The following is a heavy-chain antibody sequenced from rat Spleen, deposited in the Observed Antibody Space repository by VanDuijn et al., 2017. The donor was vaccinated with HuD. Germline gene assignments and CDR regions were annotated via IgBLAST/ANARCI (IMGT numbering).Heavy chain of an antibody. CDR1: GFTFSDYS. J-gene: IGHJ2*01. D-gene: IGHD1-2*01. CDR2: TIYDGSGT. CDR3: AKGPYYYSSYTPFDY. V-gene: IGHV5-17*01. Sequence: EVQLVESGGGLVQPGRSLKLSCAASGFTFSDYSMAWVRQAPKKGPEWVATTIYDGSGTYYRDSVRGRFTISRDNAKSTLYLQMESLRSEDTATYYCAKGPYYYSSYTPFDYWGQGVMVTVSS.